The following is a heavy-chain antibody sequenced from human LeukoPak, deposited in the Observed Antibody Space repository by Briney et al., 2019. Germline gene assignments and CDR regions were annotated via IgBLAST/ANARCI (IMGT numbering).Heavy chain of an antibody. CDR2: ISSSTSYM. CDR1: GFTFSSYS. Sequence: GGSLRLSCAASGFTFSSYSMNWIRQAPGEGLEWVSSISSSTSYMYYADSVKGRFTISKDNAKNSLYLQMNSLRAEDTAVYYCARAGGSTVSHSDYWGQGTLVTVSS. V-gene: IGHV3-21*01. CDR3: ARAGGSTVSHSDY. J-gene: IGHJ4*02. D-gene: IGHD4-17*01.